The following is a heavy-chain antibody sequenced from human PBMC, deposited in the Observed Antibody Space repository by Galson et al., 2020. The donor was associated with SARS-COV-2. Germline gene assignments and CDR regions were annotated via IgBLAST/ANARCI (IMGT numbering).Heavy chain of an antibody. J-gene: IGHJ3*02. CDR2: ISGSGGST. CDR3: VKSVAAGLDAFDI. CDR1: GFTFSSYA. Sequence: GGSLRLSCAASGFTFSSYAMSWVRQAPGKGLEWVSAISGSGGSTYYADSVKGRFTISRDNSKNTLYLQMNSLRAEDTAVYYCVKSVAAGLDAFDIWGQGTMVTVSS. V-gene: IGHV3-23*01. D-gene: IGHD6-13*01.